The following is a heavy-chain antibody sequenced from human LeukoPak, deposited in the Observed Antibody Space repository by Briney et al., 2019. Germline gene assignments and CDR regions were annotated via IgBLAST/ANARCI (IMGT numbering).Heavy chain of an antibody. Sequence: ASVTVSCKVSGYTLTELSMHWVRQAPGKGLEWMGGFDPEDGETIYAQKFQGRVTMTEDTSTDTAYMELSSLRSEDTAVYYCATDPGIAVADYYYYGMDVWGQGTTVTVSS. CDR1: GYTLTELS. J-gene: IGHJ6*02. CDR3: ATDPGIAVADYYYYGMDV. V-gene: IGHV1-24*01. CDR2: FDPEDGET. D-gene: IGHD6-19*01.